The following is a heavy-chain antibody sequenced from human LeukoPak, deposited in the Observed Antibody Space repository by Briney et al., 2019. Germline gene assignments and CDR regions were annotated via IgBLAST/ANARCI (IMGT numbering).Heavy chain of an antibody. D-gene: IGHD5-24*01. CDR3: ARVALTRVYLGEIYYFDD. CDR2: IKEDGSET. V-gene: IGHV3-7*01. Sequence: GGSLRLSCTASGFTFRNYWMTWVRQAPGKGLEWVANIKEDGSETYYVDSVKGRFTISRDNARNSLYLQMNSLRADEDTAVYYCARVALTRVYLGEIYYFDDWGQGTLVTVSS. J-gene: IGHJ4*02. CDR1: GFTFRNYW.